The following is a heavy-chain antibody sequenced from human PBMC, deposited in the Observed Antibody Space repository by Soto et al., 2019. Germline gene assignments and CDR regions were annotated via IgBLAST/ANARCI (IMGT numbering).Heavy chain of an antibody. CDR3: SFCSGGACHQNYGMDV. J-gene: IGHJ6*02. CDR2: ISPSTSHI. Sequence: EVHLVESGGGLVKPGGSLRLSCAVSGFTFSTCTMNWVRQSPGKGLEWVSSISPSTSHIYYADSVKGRFTISRDNAKNSLFLQMNSLRAEDTAVYYCSFCSGGACHQNYGMDVWGQGTTVTVSS. V-gene: IGHV3-21*01. CDR1: GFTFSTCT. D-gene: IGHD2-15*01.